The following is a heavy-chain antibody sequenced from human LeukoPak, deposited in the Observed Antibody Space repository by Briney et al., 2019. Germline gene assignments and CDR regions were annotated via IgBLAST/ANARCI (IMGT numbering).Heavy chain of an antibody. CDR2: INPNSGGT. V-gene: IGHV1-2*02. CDR3: ARDQDVYCSSTSCYDY. Sequence: ASVTVSFKASGYTFTGYYMHWVRQAPGQGLEWMGWINPNSGGTNYAQKFQGRVTITRDTSISTAYMELSRLRSDDTAVYYCARDQDVYCSSTSCYDYWGQGTLVTVSS. J-gene: IGHJ4*02. D-gene: IGHD2-2*01. CDR1: GYTFTGYY.